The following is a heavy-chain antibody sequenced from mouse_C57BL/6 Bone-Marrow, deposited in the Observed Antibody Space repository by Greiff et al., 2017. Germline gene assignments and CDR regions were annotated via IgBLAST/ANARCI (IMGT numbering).Heavy chain of an antibody. J-gene: IGHJ2*01. CDR1: CYAFSSYW. D-gene: IGHD2-5*01. Sequence: QVQLQQSGAELVKPGASVKISCKASCYAFSSYWMNWVKQRPGKGLEWIGQIYPGDGDTNYNGKFKGKATLTADKSSSTAYMQLSSLTSEDSAVYFCARPAYYSNFDYWGQGTTLTVSS. V-gene: IGHV1-80*01. CDR2: IYPGDGDT. CDR3: ARPAYYSNFDY.